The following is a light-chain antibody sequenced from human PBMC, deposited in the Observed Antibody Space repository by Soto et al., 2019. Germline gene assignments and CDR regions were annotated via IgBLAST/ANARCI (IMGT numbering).Light chain of an antibody. CDR1: SSDVGAYNH. V-gene: IGLV2-14*01. Sequence: QSVLTQPDSVSGSPGQSITISCTGTSSDVGAYNHVSWYQQHPGKVPKLMIFDVSNRPSGVSNLFSGSKSGNTASLTISGLQAEDEADYYCSSYTSSTTYVFVNGTKLTVL. CDR2: DVS. CDR3: SSYTSSTTYV. J-gene: IGLJ1*01.